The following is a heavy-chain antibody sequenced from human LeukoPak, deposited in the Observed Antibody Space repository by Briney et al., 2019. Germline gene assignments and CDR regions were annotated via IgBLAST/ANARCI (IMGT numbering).Heavy chain of an antibody. CDR2: IYHSGST. CDR3: ARAGPPSSGWYRYYYGMDV. CDR1: GGSISSGGYS. V-gene: IGHV4-30-2*01. J-gene: IGHJ6*02. D-gene: IGHD6-19*01. Sequence: SQTLSLTCAVSGGSISSGGYSWSWIRQPPGKGLEWIGYIYHSGSTYYNPSLKSRVTISVDRSKNQFSLQLNSVTPEDTAVYYCARAGPPSSGWYRYYYGMDVWGQGTTVTVSS.